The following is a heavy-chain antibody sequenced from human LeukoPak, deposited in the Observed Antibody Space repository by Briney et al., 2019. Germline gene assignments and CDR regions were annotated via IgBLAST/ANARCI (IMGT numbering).Heavy chain of an antibody. J-gene: IGHJ4*02. V-gene: IGHV3-23*01. CDR1: GFTFSSYA. Sequence: GGSLRLSCAASGFTFSSYAMSWVRQAPGKGLGWVSAISGSGGSTYYADSVKGRFTISRDNSKNTLYLQMNSLRAEDTAVYYCAKDLPDIVVVVAATQGDYWGQGTLVTVSS. D-gene: IGHD2-15*01. CDR2: ISGSGGST. CDR3: AKDLPDIVVVVAATQGDY.